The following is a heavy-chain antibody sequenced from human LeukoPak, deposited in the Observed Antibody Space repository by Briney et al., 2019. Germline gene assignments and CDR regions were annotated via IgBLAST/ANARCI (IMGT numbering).Heavy chain of an antibody. Sequence: PSETLSLTCAVYGGSISGYYWSWIRQPPGKGLEWIGEINHSGTTNHNPSLKSRVTISVDTSKNQFSLKLSSVTAADTAVYYCASRGAMAAGPGYWGQGTLVTVSS. V-gene: IGHV4-34*01. CDR3: ASRGAMAAGPGY. CDR1: GGSISGYY. J-gene: IGHJ4*02. CDR2: INHSGTT. D-gene: IGHD6-13*01.